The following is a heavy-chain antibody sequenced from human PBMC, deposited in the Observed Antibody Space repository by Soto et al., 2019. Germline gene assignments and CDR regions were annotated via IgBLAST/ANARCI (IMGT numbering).Heavy chain of an antibody. J-gene: IGHJ4*02. CDR3: AREYSGYASFDY. CDR2: IYYSGST. D-gene: IGHD5-12*01. Sequence: SETLSLTCTVSGGSISSGDYYWSWIRQPPGKGLEWIGYIYYSGSTYYNPSLKSRVTISVDTSKNQFSLKLSSVTAADTAVYYCAREYSGYASFDYWGQGTLVTVSS. V-gene: IGHV4-30-4*01. CDR1: GGSISSGDYY.